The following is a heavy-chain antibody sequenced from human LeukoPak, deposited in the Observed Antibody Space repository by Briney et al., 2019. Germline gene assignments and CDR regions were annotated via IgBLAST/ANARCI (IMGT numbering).Heavy chain of an antibody. CDR2: IIPLFDTP. J-gene: IGHJ6*02. V-gene: IGHV1-69*13. CDR1: GGTFSSYA. CDR3: ARHHLRIGYYYYGMEV. D-gene: IGHD2-21*01. Sequence: ASVKVSCKAYGGTFSSYAISWVRQAPGQGLEWMGGIIPLFDTPDYAQKFQGRVTITADESTSTAYIELSSLESEDTAVYYCARHHLRIGYYYYGMEVWGQGTTVTVSS.